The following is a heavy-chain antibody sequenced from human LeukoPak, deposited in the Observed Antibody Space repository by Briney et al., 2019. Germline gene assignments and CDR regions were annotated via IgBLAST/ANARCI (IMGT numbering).Heavy chain of an antibody. D-gene: IGHD2-21*02. Sequence: GGSLRLSCAASGFIFSDHHMDWVREAPGRGLEWIGRSRNRARGSTTEYAASVKGRFTISRDDSKNSLSLHMNSLNTEDTAVYYCARDLSGGDYTAFDVWGQGTMVTVSS. CDR1: GFIFSDHH. CDR3: ARDLSGGDYTAFDV. J-gene: IGHJ3*01. V-gene: IGHV3-72*01. CDR2: SRNRARGSTT.